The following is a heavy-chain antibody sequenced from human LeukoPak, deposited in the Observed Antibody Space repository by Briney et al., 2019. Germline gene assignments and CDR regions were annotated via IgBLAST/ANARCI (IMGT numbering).Heavy chain of an antibody. V-gene: IGHV3-21*01. D-gene: IGHD2-2*02. CDR1: GFTFSSYA. J-gene: IGHJ4*02. Sequence: GGSLRLSCAASGFTFSSYAMSWVRQAPGKGLEWVSSISSSSSYIYYADSVKGRFTISRDNAKNSLYLQMNSLRAEDTAVYYCASLIVVVPAAITDYWGQGTLVTVSS. CDR3: ASLIVVVPAAITDY. CDR2: ISSSSSYI.